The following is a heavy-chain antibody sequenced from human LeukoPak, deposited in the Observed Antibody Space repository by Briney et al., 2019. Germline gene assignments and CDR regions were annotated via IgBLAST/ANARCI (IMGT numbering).Heavy chain of an antibody. Sequence: GGSLRLSCAASGFTLNSFFLNWVRLTPGRELEWVACISQDGSETFYMDSVRGRFTISRDNTKNSLYLQMNSLRAEDTAVYFCVRDLGHSRHYFEYWGQGALVTVSS. J-gene: IGHJ4*02. CDR1: GFTLNSFF. D-gene: IGHD7-27*01. CDR3: VRDLGHSRHYFEY. CDR2: ISQDGSET. V-gene: IGHV3-7*01.